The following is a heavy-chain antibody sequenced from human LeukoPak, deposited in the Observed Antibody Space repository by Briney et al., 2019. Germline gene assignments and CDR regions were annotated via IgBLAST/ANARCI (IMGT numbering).Heavy chain of an antibody. Sequence: PGGSLRLSCAASGCTFSSYAMSWVRQAPGKGLEWVSAISVSGGSTYYADSVRGRITISRDNSKHTLYLQMSSLRAEDTAVYYCAKGLIVGATLFDYWGQGTLVTVSS. V-gene: IGHV3-23*01. CDR2: ISVSGGST. CDR1: GCTFSSYA. D-gene: IGHD1-26*01. J-gene: IGHJ4*02. CDR3: AKGLIVGATLFDY.